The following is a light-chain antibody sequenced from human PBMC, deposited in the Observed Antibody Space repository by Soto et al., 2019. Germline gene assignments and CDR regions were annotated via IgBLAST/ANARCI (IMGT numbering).Light chain of an antibody. J-gene: IGKJ2*01. V-gene: IGKV3-20*01. CDR1: QSISSTY. CDR2: GAS. Sequence: EIVLTQSPGTLSLSPGERATLSCRASQSISSTYLSWYQQKPGQAPRLLIYGASTRATGIPDRFSGSGSGTDFTLTISRLEPEDFLVYYCQQYGSSPLLYTFGQGTKLEIK. CDR3: QQYGSSPLLYT.